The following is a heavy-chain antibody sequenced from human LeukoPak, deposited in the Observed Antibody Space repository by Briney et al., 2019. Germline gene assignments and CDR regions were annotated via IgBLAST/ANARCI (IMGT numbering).Heavy chain of an antibody. Sequence: PSETLSLTCTVSGGSISSYYWSWIRQPPGKGLWWIGYIFYRGSTNYNPSLKNRVTISVDTSKNQFSLKLSSVTAADTAVYYCARARNIGYCSSTSCRNWFDPWGQGTLVTVSS. V-gene: IGHV4-59*01. D-gene: IGHD2-2*01. J-gene: IGHJ5*02. CDR3: ARARNIGYCSSTSCRNWFDP. CDR1: GGSISSYY. CDR2: IFYRGST.